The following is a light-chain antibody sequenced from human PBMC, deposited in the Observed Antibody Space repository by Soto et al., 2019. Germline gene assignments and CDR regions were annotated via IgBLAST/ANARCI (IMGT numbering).Light chain of an antibody. CDR2: GAS. CDR1: HTASSSY. J-gene: IGKJ5*01. Sequence: EIVLTQSPGALSLSPGERATLSCRASHTASSSYLAWYQQKPGQPPRLLIYGASSRATGIPDRFSGSGSGTDFTLTISRLEPEDFAVFYCQHYDSLPITFGQGTRLEI. CDR3: QHYDSLPIT. V-gene: IGKV3-20*01.